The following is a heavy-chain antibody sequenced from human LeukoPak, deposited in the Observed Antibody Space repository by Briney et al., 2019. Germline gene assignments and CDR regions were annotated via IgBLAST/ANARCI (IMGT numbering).Heavy chain of an antibody. V-gene: IGHV3-53*01. D-gene: IGHD3-22*01. CDR3: DMYYYDSSGYLGFDY. J-gene: IGHJ4*02. Sequence: GGSLRLSCAASGFTFSSYAMSWVRQAPGKGLEWVSVIYSGGSTYYADSVKGRFTISRDNSKNTLYLQMNSLRAEDTAVYYCDMYYYDSSGYLGFDYWGQGTLVAVSS. CDR1: GFTFSSYA. CDR2: IYSGGST.